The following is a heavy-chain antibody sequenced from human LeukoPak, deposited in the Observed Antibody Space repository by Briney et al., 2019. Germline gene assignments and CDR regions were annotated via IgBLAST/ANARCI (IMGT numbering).Heavy chain of an antibody. CDR3: ARDSSGYPVRNWFDP. CDR1: GGTFSSYA. J-gene: IGHJ5*02. CDR2: IIPIFGTA. V-gene: IGHV1-69*13. D-gene: IGHD3-22*01. Sequence: SAKVSCKASGGTFSSYAISWVRQAPGQGLEWMGGIIPIFGTANYAQKFQGRVTITADESTSTAYMELSSLRSEDTAVYYCARDSSGYPVRNWFDPWGQGTLVTVSS.